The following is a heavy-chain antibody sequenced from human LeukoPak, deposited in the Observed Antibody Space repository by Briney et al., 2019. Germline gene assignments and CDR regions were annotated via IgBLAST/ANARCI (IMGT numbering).Heavy chain of an antibody. D-gene: IGHD6-19*01. J-gene: IGHJ4*02. CDR2: IYSGGST. Sequence: GGSLRLSCAASGFIVSSNYMSWVRQAPGKGLEWVSVIYSGGSTYYADSVKGRFTISRDNSKNTLYLQMNSLRAEDTAVYYCARESRRIAVVLNWGQGTLVTVSS. CDR3: ARESRRIAVVLN. V-gene: IGHV3-66*02. CDR1: GFIVSSNY.